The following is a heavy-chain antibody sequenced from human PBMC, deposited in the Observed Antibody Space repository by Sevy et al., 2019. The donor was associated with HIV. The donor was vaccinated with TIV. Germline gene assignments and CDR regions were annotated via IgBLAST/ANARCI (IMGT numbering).Heavy chain of an antibody. J-gene: IGHJ5*02. V-gene: IGHV4-34*01. CDR1: DGSFSGYY. CDR3: ARSPPVVVVPGAPSWFDP. CDR2: INESGIT. Sequence: SETLSLTCAVHDGSFSGYYWNWIRQLPGKGLEWIGEINESGITYYNPSLKSAVTISVAKSKKQFSLKLNSVTAADKAVYFCARSPPVVVVPGAPSWFDPWGQGTLVTVSS. D-gene: IGHD2-2*01.